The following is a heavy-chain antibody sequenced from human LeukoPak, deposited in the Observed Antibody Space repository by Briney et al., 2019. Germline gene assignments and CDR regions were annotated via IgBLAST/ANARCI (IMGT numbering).Heavy chain of an antibody. V-gene: IGHV3-30-3*01. CDR2: IASDGSHT. D-gene: IGHD2-21*01. J-gene: IGHJ3*02. Sequence: GGSPRLSCAASGFTFSTYFMHWVRQAPGKGLEWVADIASDGSHTFYVESVKGRFTISRDNSKNTLYLQMNSLRAEDTAVYSCARERQDTILHSGAFDIWGQGTMVTVSS. CDR1: GFTFSTYF. CDR3: ARERQDTILHSGAFDI.